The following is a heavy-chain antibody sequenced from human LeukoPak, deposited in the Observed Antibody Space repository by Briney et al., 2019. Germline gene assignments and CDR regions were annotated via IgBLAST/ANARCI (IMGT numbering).Heavy chain of an antibody. CDR3: ARDLFLEWLVHTSNWFVP. CDR1: GFTFSSYW. CDR2: IKQDGSEK. J-gene: IGHJ5*02. Sequence: GGSLRLSCAASGFTFSSYWMSWVRQAPGKGLEWVANIKQDGSEKYYVDSVKGRFTISRDNAKNSLYLQMNSLRADDTAVYYCARDLFLEWLVHTSNWFVPWGEGTQVTVSS. V-gene: IGHV3-7*01. D-gene: IGHD3-3*01.